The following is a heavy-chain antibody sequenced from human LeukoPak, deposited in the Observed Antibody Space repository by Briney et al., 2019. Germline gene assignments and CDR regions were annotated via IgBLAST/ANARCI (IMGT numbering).Heavy chain of an antibody. D-gene: IGHD5-12*01. V-gene: IGHV1-3*01. CDR3: ARALLYSGYDIDY. J-gene: IGHJ4*02. CDR1: GYTFTSYA. CDR2: INAGNGNT. Sequence: GASVKVSCKASGYTFTSYAMHWVRQAPGRRLEWMGWINAGNGNTKYSQKSQGRVTITRDTSASTAYMELSSLRSEDTAVYYCARALLYSGYDIDYWGQGTLVTVSS.